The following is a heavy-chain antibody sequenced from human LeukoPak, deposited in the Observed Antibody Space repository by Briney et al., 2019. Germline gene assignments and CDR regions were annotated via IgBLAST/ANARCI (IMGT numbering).Heavy chain of an antibody. CDR1: GYTFTGYY. D-gene: IGHD3-16*02. Sequence: GASVKVYCKASGYTFTGYYMHWVRQAPGQGLEWMGWINPNSGGTNYAQKFQGRVTMTRDTSISTAYMELSRLRSDDTAVYYCATRDIMITFGGVIVDAFDIWGQGTMVTVSS. CDR3: ATRDIMITFGGVIVDAFDI. V-gene: IGHV1-2*02. CDR2: INPNSGGT. J-gene: IGHJ3*02.